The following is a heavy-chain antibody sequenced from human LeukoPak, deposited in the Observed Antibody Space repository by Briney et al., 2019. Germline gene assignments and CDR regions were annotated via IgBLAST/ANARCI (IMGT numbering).Heavy chain of an antibody. Sequence: PSETLSLTCTVSGGSISSYYWSWIRQPPGKGLEWIGYIYYSGSTNYNPSLKSRVTISVDTSKNQFSLKLSSVTAADTAVYYCARAVRYYSGAAPSQFDCWGQGTLVTVSS. CDR3: ARAVRYYSGAAPSQFDC. V-gene: IGHV4-59*12. CDR2: IYYSGST. J-gene: IGHJ4*02. CDR1: GGSISSYY. D-gene: IGHD3-10*01.